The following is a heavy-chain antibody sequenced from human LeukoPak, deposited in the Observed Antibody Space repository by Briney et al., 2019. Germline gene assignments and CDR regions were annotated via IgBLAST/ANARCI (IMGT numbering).Heavy chain of an antibody. Sequence: KTSETLSLTCTVSGGSISSYYWSWIRQPPGKGLEWIGYIYYSGSTNYNPSLKSRVTISVDTSKNQFSLKLSSVTAADTAVYYCARAVAAAGPKGAFDIWGQGTMVTVSS. CDR1: GGSISSYY. V-gene: IGHV4-59*01. CDR2: IYYSGST. CDR3: ARAVAAAGPKGAFDI. D-gene: IGHD6-13*01. J-gene: IGHJ3*02.